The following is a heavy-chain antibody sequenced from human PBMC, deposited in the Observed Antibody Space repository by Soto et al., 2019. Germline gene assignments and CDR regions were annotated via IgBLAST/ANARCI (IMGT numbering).Heavy chain of an antibody. Sequence: SETLSLTCAVYGGSFSGYYWSWIRQPPGKGLEWIGEINHSGSTNYNPSLKSRVTISVDTSKNQFSLKLSSVTAADTAVYYCARAYSSGRTYWGQGTPVTVSS. D-gene: IGHD6-19*01. CDR2: INHSGST. V-gene: IGHV4-34*01. J-gene: IGHJ4*02. CDR1: GGSFSGYY. CDR3: ARAYSSGRTY.